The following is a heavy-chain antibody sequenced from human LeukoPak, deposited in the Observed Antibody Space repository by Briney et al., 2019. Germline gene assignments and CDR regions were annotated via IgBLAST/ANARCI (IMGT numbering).Heavy chain of an antibody. V-gene: IGHV3-23*01. CDR3: ANDVISGSYEPSSRTKLDYFDY. Sequence: GGSLRLSCAASGFTFSDYYMSWIRQAPGKGLEWVSAISGSGGSTYYADSVKGRFTISRDNSKNTLYLQMNSLRAEDTAVYYCANDVISGSYEPSSRTKLDYFDYWGQGTLVTVSS. J-gene: IGHJ4*02. D-gene: IGHD1-26*01. CDR1: GFTFSDYY. CDR2: ISGSGGST.